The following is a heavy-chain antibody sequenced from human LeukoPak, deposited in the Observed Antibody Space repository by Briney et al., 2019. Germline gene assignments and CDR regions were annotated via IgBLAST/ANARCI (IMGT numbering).Heavy chain of an antibody. CDR2: ISYDGSNK. CDR3: AKDPVDEDY. CDR1: GFTFSSYG. J-gene: IGHJ4*02. Sequence: GGSLRLSCAASGFTFSSYGMHWVRQAPGKGLEWVAVISYDGSNKYYADSVKGRFTISRDNSKNTLYLQMNSLRAEDTAVNYCAKDPVDEDYWGQGTLVTVSS. D-gene: IGHD5-12*01. V-gene: IGHV3-30*18.